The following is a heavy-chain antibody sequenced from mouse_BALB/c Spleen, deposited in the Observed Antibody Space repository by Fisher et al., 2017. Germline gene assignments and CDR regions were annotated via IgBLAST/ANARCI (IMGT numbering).Heavy chain of an antibody. D-gene: IGHD1-1*01. J-gene: IGHJ4*01. V-gene: IGHV5-12*03. CDR3: ARRGDYGSSN. Sequence: RFTISRDNAKNTLYLQMSSLRSEDTAMYYCARRGDYGSSNWGQGTSVTVSS.